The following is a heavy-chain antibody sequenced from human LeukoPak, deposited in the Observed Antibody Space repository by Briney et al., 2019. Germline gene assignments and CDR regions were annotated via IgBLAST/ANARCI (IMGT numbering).Heavy chain of an antibody. D-gene: IGHD1-26*01. CDR2: IYHSGST. CDR3: ARPGVGATRDAFDI. V-gene: IGHV4-30-2*01. J-gene: IGHJ3*02. CDR1: GGSISSGGYY. Sequence: PSQTLSLTCTVSGGSISSGGYYWSWIRQPPGKGLEWIGYIYHSGSTYYNPSLKSRVTISVDRSKNQFSLKLSSVTAADTAVYCCARPGVGATRDAFDIWGQGTMVTVSS.